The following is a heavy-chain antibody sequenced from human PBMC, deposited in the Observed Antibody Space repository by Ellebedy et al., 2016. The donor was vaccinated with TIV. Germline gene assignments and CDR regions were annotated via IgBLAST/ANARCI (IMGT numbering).Heavy chain of an antibody. CDR3: ARGGSSGSSDY. J-gene: IGHJ4*02. CDR2: ISSDGSNK. V-gene: IGHV3-30*03. CDR1: GFTFRSRG. Sequence: GGSLRLSXVASGFTFRSRGIYWVRQAPGKGLEWVAVISSDGSNKYYADSVKGRFTISRDNSKNTLYLQMNSLRTDDMAVYYCARGGSSGSSDYWGQGTLVTVSS. D-gene: IGHD3-10*01.